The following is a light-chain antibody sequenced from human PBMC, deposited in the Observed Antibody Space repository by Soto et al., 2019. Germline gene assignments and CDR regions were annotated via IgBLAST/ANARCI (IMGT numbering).Light chain of an antibody. V-gene: IGKV3-20*01. CDR1: QSVSSNY. CDR3: QQYDNSPIA. J-gene: IGKJ5*01. Sequence: EMVLTQSPATLSLSPGERASISCSASQSVSSNYLAWYRQKPGQAPRLLIYGASSRASGIPDRFSGTGSETDFTLTISRLEPEDFAVYYCQQYDNSPIAFGQGTRLEIK. CDR2: GAS.